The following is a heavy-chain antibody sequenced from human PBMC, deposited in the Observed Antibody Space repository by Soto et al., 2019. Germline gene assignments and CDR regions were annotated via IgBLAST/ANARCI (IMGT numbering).Heavy chain of an antibody. V-gene: IGHV1-69*13. CDR2: IIPIFGTA. J-gene: IGHJ4*01. CDR3: ARDSDYGDYTGFDY. CDR1: GGTFSSYA. D-gene: IGHD4-17*01. Sequence: GASVKVSCKASGGTFSSYAISWERQAPGQGLEWMGGIIPIFGTANYAQKFQGRVTITADESTSTAYMELSSLRSEDTAVYYCARDSDYGDYTGFDYWGHGTLVTASS.